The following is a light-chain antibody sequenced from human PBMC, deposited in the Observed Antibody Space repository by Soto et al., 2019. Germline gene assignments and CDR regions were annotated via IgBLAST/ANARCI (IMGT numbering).Light chain of an antibody. J-gene: IGKJ4*01. CDR2: AAS. V-gene: IGKV1-39*01. CDR3: QQSYSTPLT. Sequence: DIQMTQSPSSLSASVGDRVTITCRASQSISSYLNWYQQKPGKAPKLLSYAASSLQSGVPSRFSGSGSGTDFTLTISSLQPEDFAAYYCQQSYSTPLTFGGGTKVEI. CDR1: QSISSY.